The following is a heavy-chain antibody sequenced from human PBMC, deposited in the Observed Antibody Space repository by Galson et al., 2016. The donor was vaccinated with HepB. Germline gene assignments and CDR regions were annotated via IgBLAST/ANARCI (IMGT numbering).Heavy chain of an antibody. Sequence: SLRLSCAASGFTFSNAGVNWVRQAPGKGLEWVSGISARGVTTYYRDSVKGRFFISRDNSENMLYLQMNSLRAEDTAVYFCTKEDDFFDSTGYYVTWGQGTLVGVSS. J-gene: IGHJ4*01. CDR3: TKEDDFFDSTGYYVT. V-gene: IGHV3-23*01. CDR2: ISARGVTT. D-gene: IGHD3-22*01. CDR1: GFTFSNAG.